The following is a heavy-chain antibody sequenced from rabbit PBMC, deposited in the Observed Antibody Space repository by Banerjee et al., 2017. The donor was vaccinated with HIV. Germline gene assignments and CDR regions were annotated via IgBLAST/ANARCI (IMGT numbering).Heavy chain of an antibody. CDR1: GFSFNNNYV. CDR3: ARGGGGYAGDGYAMSL. V-gene: IGHV1S45*01. J-gene: IGHJ3*01. Sequence: QEQLEESGGDLVKPEGSLTLTCTASGFSFNNNYVMCWVRQAPGKGLEWIACINSNTGNTVYASWAKGPFTISKTSSTVDLKMTSLTAADTATYFCARGGGGYAGDGYAMSLWGQGTLVTVS. CDR2: INSNTGNT. D-gene: IGHD6-1*01.